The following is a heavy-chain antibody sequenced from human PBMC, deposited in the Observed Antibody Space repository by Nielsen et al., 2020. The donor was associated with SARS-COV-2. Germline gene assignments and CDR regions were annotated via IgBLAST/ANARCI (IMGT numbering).Heavy chain of an antibody. J-gene: IGHJ6*02. CDR1: GGSISSSNW. CDR2: IYYSGST. V-gene: IGHV4-30-4*01. Sequence: SETLSLTCAVSGGSISSSNWWSWIRQPPGKGLEWIGYIYYSGSTYYNPSLKSRVTISVDTSKNQFSLKLSSVTAADTAVYYCARVLSSSYGMDVWGQGTTVTVSS. CDR3: ARVLSSSYGMDV. D-gene: IGHD2/OR15-2a*01.